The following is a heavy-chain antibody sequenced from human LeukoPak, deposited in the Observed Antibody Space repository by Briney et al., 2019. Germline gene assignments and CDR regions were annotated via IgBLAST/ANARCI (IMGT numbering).Heavy chain of an antibody. D-gene: IGHD3-22*01. Sequence: SETLFLTCTVSGASINSGGYYWSWIRQPPGKGLEWIGYSYWSGTTFYNPSLKSRVTISVDRSKNQFSLKLSSVTAADTAVYYCARDHPSSGYLYWGQGTLVTVSS. CDR2: SYWSGTT. V-gene: IGHV4-30-2*01. J-gene: IGHJ4*02. CDR1: GASINSGGYY. CDR3: ARDHPSSGYLY.